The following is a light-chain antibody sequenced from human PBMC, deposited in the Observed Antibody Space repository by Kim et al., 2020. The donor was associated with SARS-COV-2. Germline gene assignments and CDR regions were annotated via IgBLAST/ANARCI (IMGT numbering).Light chain of an antibody. CDR1: KLGDKY. Sequence: SYELTQPPSVSVSPGQTASFTCSGDKLGDKYACWYRQKPGQSPALLIYQDSQRPSIPERFSGSSSGNTATLTISGTQTMDEADYYCQAWDSNTVVFGGGT. J-gene: IGLJ2*01. CDR2: QDS. CDR3: QAWDSNTVV. V-gene: IGLV3-1*01.